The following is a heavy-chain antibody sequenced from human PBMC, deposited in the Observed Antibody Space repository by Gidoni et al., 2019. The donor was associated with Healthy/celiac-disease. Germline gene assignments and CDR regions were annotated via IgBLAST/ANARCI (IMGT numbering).Heavy chain of an antibody. CDR2: MNPNSGNT. CDR1: GYTFTSYD. CDR3: ARGYSSSWYYFDY. V-gene: IGHV1-8*01. J-gene: IGHJ4*02. Sequence: QVQLVQSGAEVKKPGAYVKVSCKASGYTFTSYDINWVRQSTGQGLGWMGWMNPNSGNTGYAKKFQGRVTMTRNTSISTAYMELSSLRSEDTAVYYCARGYSSSWYYFDYWGQGTLVTVSS. D-gene: IGHD6-13*01.